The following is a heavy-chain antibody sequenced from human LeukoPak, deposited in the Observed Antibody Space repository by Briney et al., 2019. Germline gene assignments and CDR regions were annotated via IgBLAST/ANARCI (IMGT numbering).Heavy chain of an antibody. CDR3: ASTSTGGNSDY. CDR2: IYYSGST. J-gene: IGHJ4*02. CDR1: GGSISSSSYY. Sequence: PSETLSLTCTVSGGSISSSSYYWGWIRQPPGKGLEWIGSIYYSGSTYYNPSLKSRVTISVDTSKNQFSLKLSSVTAADTAVYYCASTSTGGNSDYWGQGTLVTVSS. D-gene: IGHD4-23*01. V-gene: IGHV4-39*07.